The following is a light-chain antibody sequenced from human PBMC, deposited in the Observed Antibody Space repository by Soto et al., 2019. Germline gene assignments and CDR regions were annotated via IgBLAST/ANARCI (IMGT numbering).Light chain of an antibody. V-gene: IGKV1-5*01. CDR2: DAS. J-gene: IGKJ1*01. Sequence: DIQMTQSPSTLSASVGDRVTITCRASQSIIKWLAWYQQKPGKAPILLIYDASSLESGVPSRFSGSRSGTEFTLTIRSLQPDDFASYFCQQYNTYPWTFAQGTKVEIK. CDR1: QSIIKW. CDR3: QQYNTYPWT.